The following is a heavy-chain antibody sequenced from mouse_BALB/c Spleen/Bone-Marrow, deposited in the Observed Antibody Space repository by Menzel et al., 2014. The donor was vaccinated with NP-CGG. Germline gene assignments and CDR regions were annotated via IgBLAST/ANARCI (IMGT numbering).Heavy chain of an antibody. V-gene: IGHV5-12*01. D-gene: IGHD2-4*01. CDR1: GFTFSDYY. J-gene: IGHJ4*01. Sequence: DVMLVESGGGLVQPGGSLKLSCAPSGFTFSDYYMYWVRQTPEKRLEWVAYISNGGGSTYYPDTVKGRFTISRDNAKNTLYLQMSRLKSEDTAMYYCARPTIYYDYDGYAMDYWGQGTSVTVSS. CDR3: ARPTIYYDYDGYAMDY. CDR2: ISNGGGST.